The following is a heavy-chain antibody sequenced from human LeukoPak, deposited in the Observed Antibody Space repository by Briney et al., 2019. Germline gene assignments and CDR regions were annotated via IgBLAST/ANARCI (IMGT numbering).Heavy chain of an antibody. CDR1: GFTFSSYW. V-gene: IGHV3-74*01. Sequence: GGSLRLSCAASGFTFSSYWMHWVRQAPGKGLVWVSRINSDGSSTSYADSVKGRFTISRDNAKNTLYLQMNSLRAEDTAVYYCARPEEPYSSGGPAKYWGQGTLVTVSS. J-gene: IGHJ4*02. CDR3: ARPEEPYSSGGPAKY. CDR2: INSDGSST. D-gene: IGHD6-19*01.